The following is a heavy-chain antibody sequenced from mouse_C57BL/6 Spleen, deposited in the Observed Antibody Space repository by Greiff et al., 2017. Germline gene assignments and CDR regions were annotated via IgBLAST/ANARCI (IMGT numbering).Heavy chain of an antibody. J-gene: IGHJ2*01. V-gene: IGHV2-2*01. Sequence: QVQLKESGPGLVQPSQSLSITCTVSGFSLTSYGVHWVRQSPGKGLEWLGVIWSGGSTDYNAAFISRLSIRKDNSKSQVFFKMNSLQAEDTAIYYCASNYYGSFFDYWGQGTTLTVSS. D-gene: IGHD1-1*01. CDR3: ASNYYGSFFDY. CDR1: GFSLTSYG. CDR2: IWSGGST.